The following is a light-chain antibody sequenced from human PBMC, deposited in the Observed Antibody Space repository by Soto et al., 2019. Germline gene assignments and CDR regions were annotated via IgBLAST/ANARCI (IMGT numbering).Light chain of an antibody. J-gene: IGLJ7*01. Sequence: QLVLTQPPSASGTPGQRVTISCSGSSSNIGSNYVYWYQQLPGTAPKPLIYRNNQRPSGVPDRFSGSKSGTSASLAISGLRSEDEADYYCAAWDDSLSGWVFGGGTQLTVL. CDR1: SSNIGSNY. CDR2: RNN. V-gene: IGLV1-47*01. CDR3: AAWDDSLSGWV.